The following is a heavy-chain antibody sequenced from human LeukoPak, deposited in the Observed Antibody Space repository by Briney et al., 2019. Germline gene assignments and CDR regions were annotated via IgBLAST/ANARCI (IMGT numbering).Heavy chain of an antibody. J-gene: IGHJ6*02. CDR2: ISWNSGSI. Sequence: GESLRLSCAASGFTFDDYAMHWVRQAPGKGLEWVSGISWNSGSIGYADSVKGRFTISRDNAKNSLYLQMNSLRAEDTALYYCAKAPYYYYGMDVWGQGTTVTVSS. CDR1: GFTFDDYA. CDR3: AKAPYYYYGMDV. V-gene: IGHV3-9*01.